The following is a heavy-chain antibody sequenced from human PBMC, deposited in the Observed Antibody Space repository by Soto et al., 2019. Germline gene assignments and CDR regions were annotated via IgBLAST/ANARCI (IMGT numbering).Heavy chain of an antibody. V-gene: IGHV1-69*13. CDR2: IIPIFGTA. CDR3: AGPRTNIVVVTAEYYYGMDV. J-gene: IGHJ6*02. Sequence: SVKVSCKASGCTFSSYAISWVRQAPGQGLEWMGGIIPIFGTANYAQKFQGRVTITADESTSTAYMELSSLRSEDTAVYYCAGPRTNIVVVTAEYYYGMDVWGQGTTVTVS. D-gene: IGHD2-21*02. CDR1: GCTFSSYA.